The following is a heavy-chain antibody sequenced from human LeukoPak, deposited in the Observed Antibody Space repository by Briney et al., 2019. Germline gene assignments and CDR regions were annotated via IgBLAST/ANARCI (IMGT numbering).Heavy chain of an antibody. V-gene: IGHV1-69*01. CDR3: ARSKSPRPRLGAFDI. J-gene: IGHJ3*02. CDR1: GGTFSSYA. Sequence: SVKVSCKASGGTFSSYAISWVRQAPGQGLEWMGGIIPIFGTANYAQKFQGRVTITADESTSTAYMELSNLRSEDTAVYYCARSKSPRPRLGAFDIWGQGTMVTVSS. CDR2: IIPIFGTA. D-gene: IGHD6-25*01.